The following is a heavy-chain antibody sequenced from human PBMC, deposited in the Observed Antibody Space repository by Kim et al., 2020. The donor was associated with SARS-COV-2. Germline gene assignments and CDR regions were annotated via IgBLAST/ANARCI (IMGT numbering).Heavy chain of an antibody. J-gene: IGHJ6*02. Sequence: SVKVSCKASGGTFSSYAISWVRQAPGQGLEWMGGIIPIFGTANYAQKFQGRVTITADESTSTAYMELSSLRSEDTAVYYCARGIEMATIYDYYYYGMDVWGQGTTVTVSS. CDR2: IIPIFGTA. CDR1: GGTFSSYA. V-gene: IGHV1-69*13. CDR3: ARGIEMATIYDYYYYGMDV. D-gene: IGHD5-12*01.